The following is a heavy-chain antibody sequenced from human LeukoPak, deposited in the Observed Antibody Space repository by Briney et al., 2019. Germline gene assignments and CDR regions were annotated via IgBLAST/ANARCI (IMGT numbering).Heavy chain of an antibody. D-gene: IGHD6-19*01. CDR3: ARDPSAVAGYFDY. CDR2: IYTTGST. CDR1: GGSISSYY. Sequence: SETLSLTCTVSGGSISSYYWTWIRQPAGKGLEWIGRIYTTGSTNYNPSLNSRVTMSVDTSKNQFSLKLSSVTAADTAVYYCARDPSAVAGYFDYWGQGTLVTVSS. J-gene: IGHJ4*02. V-gene: IGHV4-4*07.